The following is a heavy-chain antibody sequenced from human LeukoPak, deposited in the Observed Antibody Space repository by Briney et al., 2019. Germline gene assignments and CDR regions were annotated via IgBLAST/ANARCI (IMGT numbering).Heavy chain of an antibody. CDR2: IKEDGSEK. V-gene: IGHV3-7*01. CDR3: ASKGGSFTISGVLYNDAFAI. Sequence: PGGSLRLSCAASGFTFSIYSLNLVRQAPGKGLEWVANIKEDGSEKNYVDSAKGRFTISRDNAKNSLYLQMNNLRAEDTAVYYCASKGGSFTISGVLYNDAFAIWGQGTMVTVSA. CDR1: GFTFSIYS. D-gene: IGHD3-3*01. J-gene: IGHJ3*02.